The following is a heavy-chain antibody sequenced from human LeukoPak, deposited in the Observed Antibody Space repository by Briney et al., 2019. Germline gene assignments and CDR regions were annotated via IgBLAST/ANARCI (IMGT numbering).Heavy chain of an antibody. CDR1: VYIFTAYF. CDR2: ISPNSGGT. CDR3: ARLSGNFYGSGSQFDS. D-gene: IGHD3-10*01. J-gene: IGHJ4*02. V-gene: IGHV1-2*02. Sequence: ASVKVSCKASVYIFTAYFIHWVRQAPGQGLEWMGWISPNSGGTQYAQKFQGRVTTTRDTSISTAYMELRGVKSDDTVVYYCARLSGNFYGSGSQFDSWGQGTLVTVSS.